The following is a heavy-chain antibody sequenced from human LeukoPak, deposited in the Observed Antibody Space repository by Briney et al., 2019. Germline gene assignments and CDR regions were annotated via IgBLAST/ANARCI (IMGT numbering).Heavy chain of an antibody. D-gene: IGHD4-17*01. CDR2: INPNSGGT. Sequence: ASVNVSCKASGYTFTGYFIHWVRQAPGQGLEWMGWINPNSGGTNYAQRFQGRVTMTRDTSISTAYMELSSLRSEDTAVYYCARSPGDYGVLWGQGTLVTVSS. CDR3: ARSPGDYGVL. J-gene: IGHJ4*02. V-gene: IGHV1-2*02. CDR1: GYTFTGYF.